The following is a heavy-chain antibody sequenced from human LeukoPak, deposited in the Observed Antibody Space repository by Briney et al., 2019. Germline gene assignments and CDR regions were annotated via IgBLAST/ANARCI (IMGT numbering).Heavy chain of an antibody. CDR3: ARGDYYDSSGYYFPDAFDI. CDR1: GFTFSSYG. J-gene: IGHJ3*02. CDR2: IWYDGSNK. Sequence: GGSLRLSCAASGFTFSSYGMHWVRQAPGKGLEWGAVIWYDGSNKSYVDSVQGRFTISRDNSKNTLYLQMSSLRAEDTAVYYCARGDYYDSSGYYFPDAFDIWGQGTMVTVSS. D-gene: IGHD3-22*01. V-gene: IGHV3-33*01.